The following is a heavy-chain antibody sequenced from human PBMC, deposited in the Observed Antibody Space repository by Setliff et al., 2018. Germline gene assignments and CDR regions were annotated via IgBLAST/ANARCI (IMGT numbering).Heavy chain of an antibody. V-gene: IGHV3-74*03. D-gene: IGHD3-3*01. J-gene: IGHJ4*02. CDR3: ARDLSGRSDY. Sequence: RLSCAASGFTFSSYWMHWVRQAPGKGLVWVSRLNEDGSTTTYADSVKGRFTISRDNAKNTLYLQMNSLRAEDTAVYYCARDLSGRSDYWGQGTLVTVSS. CDR1: GFTFSSYW. CDR2: LNEDGSTT.